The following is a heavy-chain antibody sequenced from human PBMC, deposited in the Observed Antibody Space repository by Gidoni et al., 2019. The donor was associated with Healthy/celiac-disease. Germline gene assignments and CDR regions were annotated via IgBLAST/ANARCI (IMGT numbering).Heavy chain of an antibody. CDR2: IYYSWST. Sequence: QLQLQESGPGLVKPSETLSLTCTVSGGSISSSSYYWGWIRQPPGKGLEWIGSIYYSWSTYYNPSLTSRVTISVDTSKNQFSLKLSSVTAADTAVYYCARHKSSGPYHYFDYWGQGTLVTVSS. V-gene: IGHV4-39*01. J-gene: IGHJ4*02. CDR1: GGSISSSSYY. CDR3: ARHKSSGPYHYFDY. D-gene: IGHD6-19*01.